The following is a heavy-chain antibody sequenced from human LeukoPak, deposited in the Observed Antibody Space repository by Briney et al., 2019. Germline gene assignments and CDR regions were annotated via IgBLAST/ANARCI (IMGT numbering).Heavy chain of an antibody. D-gene: IGHD2-2*01. CDR1: GGSISSYY. CDR2: IYYSGST. CDR3: ARVGGTSRGAFDI. J-gene: IGHJ3*02. V-gene: IGHV4-59*01. Sequence: SETLSLTFTVSGGSISSYYWSWIRQPPGKGLEWIGYIYYSGSTNYNPSLKSRVTISVDTSKNQFSLKLSSVTAADTAVYYCARVGGTSRGAFDIWGQGTMVTVSS.